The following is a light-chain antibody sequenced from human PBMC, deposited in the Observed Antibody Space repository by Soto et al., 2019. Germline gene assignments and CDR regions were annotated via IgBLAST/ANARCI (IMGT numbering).Light chain of an antibody. CDR3: SSYAGSNNKV. CDR2: EVS. J-gene: IGLJ1*01. Sequence: SAGTQPPTASGSPGQSVIISCTGTSSDVGGYNYVSWYQQHPGKAPKLMIYEVSKRPSGVPDRFSGSKSGNTASLTVSGLQAEDEADYYCSSYAGSNNKVFGTGTKVT. CDR1: SSDVGGYNY. V-gene: IGLV2-8*01.